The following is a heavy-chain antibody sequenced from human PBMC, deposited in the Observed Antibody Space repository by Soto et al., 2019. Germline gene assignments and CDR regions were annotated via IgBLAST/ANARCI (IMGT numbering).Heavy chain of an antibody. V-gene: IGHV3-74*03. J-gene: IGHJ3*02. CDR3: AREAGYCSRTSCYRRAFDT. CDR2: INTDGGSS. CDR1: GFTFSGHW. Sequence: GGSLRLSCAASGFTFSGHWMHWVRQVPGKGLEWVSRINTDGGSSAYADSVKGRFAISRDNAKNTLYLQMNGLRAEDTAVYYCAREAGYCSRTSCYRRAFDTWGQGTTVTRLL. D-gene: IGHD2-2*01.